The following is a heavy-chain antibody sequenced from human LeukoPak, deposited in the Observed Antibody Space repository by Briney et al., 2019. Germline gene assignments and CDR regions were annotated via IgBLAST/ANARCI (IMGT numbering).Heavy chain of an antibody. V-gene: IGHV4-34*01. Sequence: SETLSLTCAVCGGSFSGYYWSWIRQPPGKGLEWIGEINHSGSTNYNPSLKSRVTISVDTSKNQFSLKLSSVTAADTAVYYCASLAAAGTPFDYWGQGTLVTVSS. J-gene: IGHJ4*02. D-gene: IGHD6-13*01. CDR1: GGSFSGYY. CDR2: INHSGST. CDR3: ASLAAAGTPFDY.